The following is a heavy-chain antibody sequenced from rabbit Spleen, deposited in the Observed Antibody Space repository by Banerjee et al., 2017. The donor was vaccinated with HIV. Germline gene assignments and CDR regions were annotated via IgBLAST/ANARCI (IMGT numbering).Heavy chain of an antibody. Sequence: QEQLVESGGGLVQPGGSLKLSCKVSGFDLSSYGMSWVRQAPGKGLEWIGYIDPIFGTTYYASWAKGRFTISKTSSTTVTLEMTSLTVADTATYFCARGSAAMTLVITGYYLNLWGPGTLVTVS. CDR2: IDPIFGTT. CDR3: ARGSAAMTLVITGYYLNL. D-gene: IGHD2-1*01. CDR1: GFDLSSYG. J-gene: IGHJ4*01. V-gene: IGHV1S39*01.